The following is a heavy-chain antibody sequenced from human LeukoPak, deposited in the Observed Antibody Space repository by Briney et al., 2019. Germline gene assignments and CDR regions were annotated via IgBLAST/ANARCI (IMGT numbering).Heavy chain of an antibody. CDR2: INHSGST. D-gene: IGHD5-18*01. V-gene: IGHV4-34*01. Sequence: PSETLSLTCAVYGGSFSGYYWSWIRQPPGKGLEWIGEINHSGSTNYNPSPKSRVTISVDTSKNQFSLKLSSVTAADTAVYYCARIPIQLWSSLDYWGQGTLVAVSS. J-gene: IGHJ4*02. CDR1: GGSFSGYY. CDR3: ARIPIQLWSSLDY.